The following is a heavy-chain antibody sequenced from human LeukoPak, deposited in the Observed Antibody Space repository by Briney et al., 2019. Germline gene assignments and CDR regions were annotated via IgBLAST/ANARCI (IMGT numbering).Heavy chain of an antibody. CDR1: GGTFSSYT. J-gene: IGHJ5*02. D-gene: IGHD3-10*01. V-gene: IGHV1-69*04. CDR3: ARDSGGGGRPFDP. CDR2: IIPILGIA. Sequence: SVKVSCKASGGTFSSYTISWVRQAPGQGLEWMGRIIPILGIANYAQKFQGRVTITADKSTSTAYMELSSLRSEDPAVYYCARDSGGGGRPFDPWGQGTLVTVSS.